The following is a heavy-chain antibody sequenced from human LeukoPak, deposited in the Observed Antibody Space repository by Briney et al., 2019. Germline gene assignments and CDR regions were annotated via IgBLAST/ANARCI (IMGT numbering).Heavy chain of an antibody. D-gene: IGHD6-6*01. J-gene: IGHJ4*02. Sequence: GEPLKISCKGSGYSFTNYWIGWVRKIPGKSLDLMGIIYPDDSDTRYSPSFQGQGTNSADKSTSTAFLQWSSLKASDSAMYYCARSTQQLVAPHFDYWGLGSLVAVSS. CDR2: IYPDDSDT. V-gene: IGHV5-51*03. CDR3: ARSTQQLVAPHFDY. CDR1: GYSFTNYW.